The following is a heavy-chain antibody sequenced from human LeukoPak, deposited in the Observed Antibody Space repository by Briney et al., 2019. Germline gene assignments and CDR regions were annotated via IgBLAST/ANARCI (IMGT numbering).Heavy chain of an antibody. CDR2: IYVTGST. V-gene: IGHV4-59*08. CDR1: GGSIGTYY. D-gene: IGHD3-16*02. CDR3: ARHIGGGIEDMDV. Sequence: KPSETLSLTCIVSGGSIGTYYWSWLRQSPGKGLVWIGYIYVTGSTRYNPYLQSRVTISVDTSRNQFFLKMSSVTAADTAVYYCARHIGGGIEDMDVWGTGTKVTVSS. J-gene: IGHJ6*03.